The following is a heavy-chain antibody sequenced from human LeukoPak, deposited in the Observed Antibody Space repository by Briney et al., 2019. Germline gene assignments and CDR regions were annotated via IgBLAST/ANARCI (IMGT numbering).Heavy chain of an antibody. CDR1: GGSISSGSYY. J-gene: IGHJ4*02. Sequence: SETLSLTCTVSGGSISSGSYYWSWIRQLAGKGLEWIGRIYTSGSTNYNPSLKSRVTISVDTSKNQFSLKLNSVTAADTAVYYCARILYYFDYWGQGTLVTVSS. CDR3: ARILYYFDY. CDR2: IYTSGST. V-gene: IGHV4-61*02.